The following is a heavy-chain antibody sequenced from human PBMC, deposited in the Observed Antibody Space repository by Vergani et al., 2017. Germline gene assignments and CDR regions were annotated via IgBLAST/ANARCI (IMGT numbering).Heavy chain of an antibody. J-gene: IGHJ5*02. CDR3: ARVGSSGYYPNWFDP. CDR1: GGSISSGGYS. D-gene: IGHD3-22*01. V-gene: IGHV4-30-2*01. CDR2: IYHSGST. Sequence: QVQLQESGPGLVKPSETLSLTCAVSGGSISSGGYSWSWIRQPPGKGLEWIGYIYHSGSTYYNPSLKSRVTISVDRSKNQFSLKLSSVTAADTAVYYCARVGSSGYYPNWFDPWGQGTLVTVSS.